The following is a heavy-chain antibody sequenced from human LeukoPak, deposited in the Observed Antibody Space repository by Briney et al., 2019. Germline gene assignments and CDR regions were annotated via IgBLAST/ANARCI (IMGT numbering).Heavy chain of an antibody. J-gene: IGHJ3*02. D-gene: IGHD3-3*01. CDR2: IKHSGST. Sequence: SETLSLTCAVYGGSFSGYYWSWIRQPPGKGLEWIGEIKHSGSTNYNPSLKSRVTISVDTSKNQFSLKLSSVTAADTAVYYCARGSLVYDFWSGYYAMNAFDIWGQGTMVTVSS. CDR1: GGSFSGYY. CDR3: ARGSLVYDFWSGYYAMNAFDI. V-gene: IGHV4-34*01.